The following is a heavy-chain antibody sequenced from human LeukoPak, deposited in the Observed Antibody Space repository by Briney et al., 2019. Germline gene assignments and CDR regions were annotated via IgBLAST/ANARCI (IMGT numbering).Heavy chain of an antibody. V-gene: IGHV4-59*08. D-gene: IGHD7-27*01. J-gene: IGHJ4*02. CDR1: GGSISSYY. CDR2: IYYRGST. CDR3: ARTNWGFYFDY. Sequence: SETLSLTCTVSGGSISSYYWTWIRQPPGKGLERIEYIYYRGSTNYNPALKSRVTISVDTSKNQFSLKLSSVTAADTAVYYCARTNWGFYFDYWGQGTLVTVSS.